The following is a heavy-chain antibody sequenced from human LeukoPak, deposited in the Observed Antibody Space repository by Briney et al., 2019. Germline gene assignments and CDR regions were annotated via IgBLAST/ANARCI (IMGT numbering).Heavy chain of an antibody. Sequence: GGSLRLSCAASGFTVSSNYMSWVRQAPGKGLEWVSVIYSGGSTYYADSVKGRFTISRDNSKNPLYLQMNSLRAEDTAVYYCARDRWVGGYDYFDYWGQGTLVTVSS. CDR3: ARDRWVGGYDYFDY. V-gene: IGHV3-66*02. J-gene: IGHJ4*02. CDR1: GFTVSSNY. D-gene: IGHD5-12*01. CDR2: IYSGGST.